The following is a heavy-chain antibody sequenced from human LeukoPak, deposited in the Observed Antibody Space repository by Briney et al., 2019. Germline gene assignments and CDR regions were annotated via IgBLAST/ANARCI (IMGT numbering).Heavy chain of an antibody. CDR3: ARVSGSSWYPTPDAFDI. CDR1: GGSISSYY. CDR2: IYYSGST. J-gene: IGHJ3*02. D-gene: IGHD6-13*01. Sequence: SETLSLTCTVSGGSISSYYWSWIRQPPGKGLEWIGYIYYSGSTNYNPSLKSRVTISVDTSKNQFSLKLISVTAADTAVYYCARVSGSSWYPTPDAFDIWGQGTMVTVSS. V-gene: IGHV4-59*01.